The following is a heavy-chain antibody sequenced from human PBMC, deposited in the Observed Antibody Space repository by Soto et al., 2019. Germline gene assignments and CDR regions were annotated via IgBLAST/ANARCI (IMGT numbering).Heavy chain of an antibody. D-gene: IGHD3-22*01. Sequence: SSETLALTCTVSDGYISSYYGSWIRQTPGKGLEWIGYVYYGGRTNYNPSLKSRVTISVDTSKMQVSLKLSSVTAADTAVYYCARDLVVVFGPGAFDIWGQGTMVTVSS. CDR1: DGYISSYY. J-gene: IGHJ3*02. CDR2: VYYGGRT. V-gene: IGHV4-59*12. CDR3: ARDLVVVFGPGAFDI.